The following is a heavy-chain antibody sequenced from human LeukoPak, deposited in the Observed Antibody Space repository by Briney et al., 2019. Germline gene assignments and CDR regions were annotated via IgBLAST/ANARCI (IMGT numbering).Heavy chain of an antibody. CDR1: GGSISSSNW. V-gene: IGHV4-4*02. CDR3: SNKVYCSTTSCHPAGY. CDR2: IYHSGTT. D-gene: IGHD2-2*01. J-gene: IGHJ4*02. Sequence: PSETLSLTCAVSGGSISSSNWWSWVRQPPGKGLEWIGEIYHSGTTNYNPSLKSRVTISFATSTNQFFLDLSPVTAADTAVYYCSNKVYCSTTSCHPAGYWGLGSLVTVSS.